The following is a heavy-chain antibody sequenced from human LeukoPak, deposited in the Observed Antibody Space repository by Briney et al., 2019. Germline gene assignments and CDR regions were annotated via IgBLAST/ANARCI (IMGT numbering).Heavy chain of an antibody. D-gene: IGHD3-10*01. J-gene: IGHJ5*02. CDR2: INHSGST. CDR1: GGSFSGYY. Sequence: SETLSLTCAVYGGSFSGYYWSWIRQPPGKGLEWIGEINHSGSTNYNPSLKSRVTISVDTSKNQFSLKLSSVTAADTAVYYCARVGITMVRGVIPKGSNWFDPWGQGTLVTVSS. CDR3: ARVGITMVRGVIPKGSNWFDP. V-gene: IGHV4-34*01.